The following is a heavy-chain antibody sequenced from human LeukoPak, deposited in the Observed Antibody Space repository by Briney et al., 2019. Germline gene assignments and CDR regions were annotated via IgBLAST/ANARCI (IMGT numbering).Heavy chain of an antibody. D-gene: IGHD6-13*01. J-gene: IGHJ4*02. CDR3: ARFDGYSSSWSFDC. V-gene: IGHV3-21*01. Sequence: GGSLRLSCAASGFTFDDYGMNWVRQAPGKGLEWVSSISSSSSYIYYADSVKGRFTTSRDNAKNSLYLQMNSLRAEDTAVYYCARFDGYSSSWSFDCWGQGTLVTVSS. CDR2: ISSSSSYI. CDR1: GFTFDDYG.